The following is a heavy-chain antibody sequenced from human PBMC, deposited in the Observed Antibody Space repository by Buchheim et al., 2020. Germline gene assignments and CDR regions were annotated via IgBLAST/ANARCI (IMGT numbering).Heavy chain of an antibody. CDR1: GYTFTDYY. Sequence: QVQLVQSGAEVKRPGASVKVTCKASGYTFTDYYMAWVRQAPGQGPEWMGRIIPLSGDTNYAQKFRGRITISRDTSITTVYMELSGLTSADTAVYYCARDQDGSGYFHGFFNPWGQGTL. D-gene: IGHD3-9*01. J-gene: IGHJ5*02. CDR3: ARDQDGSGYFHGFFNP. CDR2: IIPLSGDT. V-gene: IGHV1-2*06.